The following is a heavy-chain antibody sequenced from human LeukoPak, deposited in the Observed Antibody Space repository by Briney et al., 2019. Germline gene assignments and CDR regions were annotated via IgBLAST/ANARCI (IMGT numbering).Heavy chain of an antibody. CDR3: ARNRDYNSGSDFDY. D-gene: IGHD3-10*01. CDR2: LNPYSGDT. CDR1: GYTFTSYD. Sequence: ASVKVSCKASGYTFTSYDINWVRQATGQGLEWMGWLNPYSGDTGYAQNFQGRLTITRDTSISTAYMELSSLRSEDTAVYYCARNRDYNSGSDFDYWGQGTLVTVSS. V-gene: IGHV1-8*01. J-gene: IGHJ4*02.